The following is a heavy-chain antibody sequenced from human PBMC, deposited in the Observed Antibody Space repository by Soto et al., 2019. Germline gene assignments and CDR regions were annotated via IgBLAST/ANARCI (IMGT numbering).Heavy chain of an antibody. V-gene: IGHV3-9*01. D-gene: IGHD2-15*01. CDR1: GFTFDDYA. CDR2: INWNSDTL. Sequence: EVQLEESGGGLVQPGRSLRLSCAASGFTFDDYAMHWVRQAPGKGLEWVSGINWNSDTLGYADSVKGRFTISRDNARNSLYLQMNSLRPDDTAFYYCAKAPGYCSGGSCSELGYFDSWGQGTLVTVSS. J-gene: IGHJ4*02. CDR3: AKAPGYCSGGSCSELGYFDS.